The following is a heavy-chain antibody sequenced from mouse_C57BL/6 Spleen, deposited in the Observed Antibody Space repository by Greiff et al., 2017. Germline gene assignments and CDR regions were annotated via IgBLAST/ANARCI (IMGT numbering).Heavy chain of an antibody. CDR2: IDPSDSET. J-gene: IGHJ2*01. CDR1: GYTFTSYW. D-gene: IGHD1-1*01. V-gene: IGHV1-52*01. Sequence: QVQLQQPGAELVRPGSSVKLSCKASGYTFTSYWMHWVKQRPIQGLEWIGNIDPSDSETHYNQKFKDKATLTVDKSSSTAYMQLSSLTSEDSAVYYCALYYGSSWGSFDYWGQGTTLTVAS. CDR3: ALYYGSSWGSFDY.